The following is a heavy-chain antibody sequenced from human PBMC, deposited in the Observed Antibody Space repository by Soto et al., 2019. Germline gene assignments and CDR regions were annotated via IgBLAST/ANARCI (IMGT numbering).Heavy chain of an antibody. V-gene: IGHV3-74*01. CDR2: INTDGSST. Sequence: EVQLVESGGGLVQPGGSLRLSCADSGFSFSSYWMHWVRQGPGKGLVWVSRINTDGSSTNYADSVKGRFTISRDNAKNTVYLQMNSLRAEDTAVYSCARSPGGYYIDWGQGTMVTVSS. CDR1: GFSFSSYW. D-gene: IGHD3-9*01. CDR3: ARSPGGYYID. J-gene: IGHJ3*01.